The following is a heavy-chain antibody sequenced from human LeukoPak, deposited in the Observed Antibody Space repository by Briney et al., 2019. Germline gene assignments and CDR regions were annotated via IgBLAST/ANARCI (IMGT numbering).Heavy chain of an antibody. D-gene: IGHD3-10*01. V-gene: IGHV4-59*02. CDR1: GASVSPYY. CDR2: VFYTGST. J-gene: IGHJ4*02. CDR3: ARDLGPSRGFDY. Sequence: SETLSLTCTVSGASVSPYYWSWIRQPPGKGLEWIGYVFYTGSTTYNPSLKSRLTISVDTSMSQFSLKLNSVTAADTAVYYCARDLGPSRGFDYWGRGTLVTVSS.